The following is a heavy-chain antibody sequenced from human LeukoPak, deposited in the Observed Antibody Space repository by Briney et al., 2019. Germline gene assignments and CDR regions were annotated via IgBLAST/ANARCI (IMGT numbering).Heavy chain of an antibody. V-gene: IGHV3-7*04. CDR3: ARDYSSGRDF. CDR2: INQDGSDQ. CDR1: GFTFSTKW. Sequence: GGSLRLSCAASGFTFSTKWMSWVRQAPGKGLEWVATINQDGSDQYYVDSVKGRFTISRDNAKNSLDLQMNSLRAEDTAVYCCARDYSSGRDFWGQGTLVTVSS. D-gene: IGHD3-22*01. J-gene: IGHJ4*02.